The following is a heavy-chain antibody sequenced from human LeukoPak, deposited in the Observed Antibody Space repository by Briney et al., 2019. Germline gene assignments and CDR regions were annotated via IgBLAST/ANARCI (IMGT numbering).Heavy chain of an antibody. J-gene: IGHJ4*02. CDR3: ARRGSSSARFDY. CDR2: IYYSGST. CDR1: GGSISSSCYY. Sequence: SETLSLTCTVSGGSISSSCYYWGWLRQPPGKGLEWIGSIYYSGSTYYNPPLKSRVTISVDTSKNQFSLKLSSVTAADTAVYYCARRGSSSARFDYWGQGTLVTVSS. D-gene: IGHD6-6*01. V-gene: IGHV4-39*01.